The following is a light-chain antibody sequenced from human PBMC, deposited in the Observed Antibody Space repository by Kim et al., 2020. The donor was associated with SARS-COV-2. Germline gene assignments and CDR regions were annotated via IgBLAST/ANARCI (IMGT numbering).Light chain of an antibody. CDR2: GRN. CDR3: QSRDSGGNVV. CDR1: CLRTYY. J-gene: IGLJ2*01. Sequence: SSELTQDPAVSVALGQTVRITCQGDCLRTYYAAWYQQKPRQAPVLVIYGRNNRPSGIPDRFSGSAAGNTAPLTISGAQAEDEADFYCQSRDSGGNVVFGGGTQLTVL. V-gene: IGLV3-19*01.